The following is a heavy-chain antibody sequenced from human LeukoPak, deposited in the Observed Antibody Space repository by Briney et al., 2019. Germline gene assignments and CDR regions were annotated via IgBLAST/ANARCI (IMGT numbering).Heavy chain of an antibody. V-gene: IGHV3-48*01. CDR3: ARGSTYYDSSGQVPFDY. CDR1: GFTFSSYW. D-gene: IGHD3-22*01. Sequence: GGSLRLSCAASGFTFSSYWMSWVRQAPGKGLEWGSYISGSSSTIYYADSVKGRFTISRDNGKNTLYLQMNSLRAEDTAVYYCARGSTYYDSSGQVPFDYWGQGTLVTVSS. CDR2: ISGSSSTI. J-gene: IGHJ4*02.